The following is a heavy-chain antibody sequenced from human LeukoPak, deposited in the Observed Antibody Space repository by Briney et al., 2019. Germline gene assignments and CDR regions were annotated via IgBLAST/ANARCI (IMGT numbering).Heavy chain of an antibody. CDR1: GFTFSNYA. Sequence: PGRSLRLSCAASGFTFSNYATHWARQAPGKGLEWVTVISYDGTIKSYADSVRGRFTISRDNSKDTLYLQMNSLRDEDTAVYYCARTLVKRKSGAFDVWGQGTMVIVSS. J-gene: IGHJ3*01. D-gene: IGHD6-6*01. CDR3: ARTLVKRKSGAFDV. CDR2: ISYDGTIK. V-gene: IGHV3-30*04.